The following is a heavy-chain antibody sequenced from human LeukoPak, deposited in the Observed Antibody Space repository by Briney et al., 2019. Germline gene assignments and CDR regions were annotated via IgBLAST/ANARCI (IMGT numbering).Heavy chain of an antibody. Sequence: GGSLRLSCAASGFTFSSHWMHWVRQAPGKGLVWVSRINSDGSTTTYADSVKGRFTISRDNANNTLYLQMSSLTAEDTAIYYCTRDSKYVMDVWGQGTTVTVSS. J-gene: IGHJ6*02. CDR3: TRDSKYVMDV. CDR2: INSDGSTT. D-gene: IGHD4-11*01. V-gene: IGHV3-74*01. CDR1: GFTFSSHW.